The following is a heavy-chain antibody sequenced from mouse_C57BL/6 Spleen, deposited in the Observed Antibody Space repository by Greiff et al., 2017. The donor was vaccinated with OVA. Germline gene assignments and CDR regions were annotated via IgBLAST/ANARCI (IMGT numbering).Heavy chain of an antibody. CDR1: GYTFTDYD. D-gene: IGHD2-3*01. Sequence: QVQLQQSGAELVRPGASVTLSCKASGYTFTDYDMHWVKQTPVHGLEWIGAIDPETGGTAYNQKFKGKAILTADKSSSTAYMELRSLSSEYSAVYYCKGWLLPNWYFDVWGTGTTVTVSS. J-gene: IGHJ1*03. V-gene: IGHV1-15*01. CDR2: IDPETGGT. CDR3: KGWLLPNWYFDV.